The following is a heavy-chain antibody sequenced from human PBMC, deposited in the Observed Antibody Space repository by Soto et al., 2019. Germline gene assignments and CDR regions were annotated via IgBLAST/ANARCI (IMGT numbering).Heavy chain of an antibody. CDR3: ARDRIAVAGTIYF. J-gene: IGHJ4*02. D-gene: IGHD6-19*01. CDR1: GYPFTHYG. Sequence: ASVKVSCKSSGYPFTHYGITWVRQAPGQGLEWMGWISAYNGNTNYAQKLQGRVTMTTDTSTSTAYMELRSLRSDDTAVYYCARDRIAVAGTIYFWGQGILVTVSA. CDR2: ISAYNGNT. V-gene: IGHV1-18*01.